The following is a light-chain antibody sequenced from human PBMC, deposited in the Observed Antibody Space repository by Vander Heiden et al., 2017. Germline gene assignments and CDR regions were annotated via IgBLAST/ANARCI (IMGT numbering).Light chain of an antibody. V-gene: IGLV1-47*01. J-gene: IGLJ3*02. Sequence: QSVLTQPPSASGTPGQRVTISCSGFSFNIGSNYIYWYHHLPGTSPKLLIYRNDQRPSGVPALFSGSKSGTSASMAISGLRSEDEADYYCAAWDDSLNGWVFGGGTKLTVL. CDR2: RND. CDR3: AAWDDSLNGWV. CDR1: SFNIGSNY.